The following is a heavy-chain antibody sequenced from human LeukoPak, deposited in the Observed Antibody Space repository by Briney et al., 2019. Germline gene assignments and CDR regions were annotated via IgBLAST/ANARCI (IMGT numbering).Heavy chain of an antibody. V-gene: IGHV3-23*01. CDR1: GFTFSSYA. Sequence: GGSLRLSCAASGFTFSSYAMSWVRRAPGKGLEWVSAISGSGGSTYYADSVKGRFTISRDNSKNTLYLQMNSLRAEDTAVYYCAKAKVSYYDSSGYPIDYWGQGTLVTVSS. D-gene: IGHD3-22*01. J-gene: IGHJ4*02. CDR2: ISGSGGST. CDR3: AKAKVSYYDSSGYPIDY.